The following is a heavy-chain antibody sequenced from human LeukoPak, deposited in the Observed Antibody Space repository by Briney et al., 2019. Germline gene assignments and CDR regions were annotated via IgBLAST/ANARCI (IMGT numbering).Heavy chain of an antibody. Sequence: GGSLRLSCPPSGFTFSTYWMHWARQPPGKGLVWSSPIKTDGSIIIYADSVRDRSTISRAKPKNTPYLQMNSLNVETTAVYYCARXXTXXXHF. CDR3: ARXXTXXXHF. CDR1: GFTFSTYW. V-gene: IGHV3-74*01. CDR2: IKTDGSII. J-gene: IGHJ4*01.